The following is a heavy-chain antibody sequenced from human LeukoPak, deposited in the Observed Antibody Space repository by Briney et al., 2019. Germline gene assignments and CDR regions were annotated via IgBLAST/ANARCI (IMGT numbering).Heavy chain of an antibody. D-gene: IGHD3-3*01. V-gene: IGHV3-30*03. CDR2: ISYDGSNK. CDR3: ARGAIFGVVITRSAFDI. J-gene: IGHJ3*02. Sequence: GGSLRLSCVGSGFTFSGYWMSWVRQAPGKGLEWVAVISYDGSNKYYADSVKGRFTISRDNSKNTLYLQMNSLRAEDTAVYYCARGAIFGVVITRSAFDIWGQGTMVTVSS. CDR1: GFTFSGYW.